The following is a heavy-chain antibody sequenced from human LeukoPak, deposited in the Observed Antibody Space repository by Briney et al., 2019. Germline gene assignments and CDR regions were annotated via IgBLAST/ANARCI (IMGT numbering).Heavy chain of an antibody. CDR1: GGTFSSYA. V-gene: IGHV1-69*04. J-gene: IGHJ5*02. CDR3: ARGDVVVTGNWFDP. D-gene: IGHD2-21*02. CDR2: IIPILGIA. Sequence: SVKVSCKASGGTFSSYAISWVRQAPGQGLEWMGRIIPILGIANYAQKFQGRVTITADKSTSTAYMELSSLRSEDTAVYYCARGDVVVTGNWFDPWGQGTLVTVSS.